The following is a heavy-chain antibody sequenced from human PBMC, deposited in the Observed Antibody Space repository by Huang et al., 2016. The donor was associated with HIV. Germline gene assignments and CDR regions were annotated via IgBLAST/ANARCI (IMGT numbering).Heavy chain of an antibody. CDR3: TTQTRADMIRGYYFDN. CDR2: FYSNGNT. CDR1: GASISSSDYY. J-gene: IGHJ4*02. D-gene: IGHD3-10*01. Sequence: QLQLQESGPGLLKPSETLSLTCSVSGASISSSDYYWGWIRHPPGKGLDWIGNFYSNGNTFDNPSLKSRVTISVDTSKDQFSLRLTSVTAADTALYYCTTQTRADMIRGYYFDNWGQGTLVTVSS. V-gene: IGHV4-39*01.